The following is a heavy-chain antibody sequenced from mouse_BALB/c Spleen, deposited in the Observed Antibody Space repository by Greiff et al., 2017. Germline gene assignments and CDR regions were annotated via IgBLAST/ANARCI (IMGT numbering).Heavy chain of an antibody. Sequence: EVKLVESGPGLVKPSQSLSLTCTVTGYSITSDYAWNWIRQFPGNKLEWMGYISYSGSTSYNPSLKSRISITRDTSKNQFFLQLNSVTTEDTATYYCARRTGPYFDYWGQGTTLTVSS. CDR1: GYSITSDYA. V-gene: IGHV3-2*02. D-gene: IGHD4-1*01. J-gene: IGHJ2*01. CDR3: ARRTGPYFDY. CDR2: ISYSGST.